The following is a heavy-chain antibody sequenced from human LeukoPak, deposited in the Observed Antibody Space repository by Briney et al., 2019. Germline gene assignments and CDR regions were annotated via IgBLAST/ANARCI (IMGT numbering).Heavy chain of an antibody. Sequence: SETLSLTCAVSGYSISSGYYWGWIRQPPGKGLEWIGSIYHSGSTYYNPSLKSRVTISVDTSKNQFSLKLSSVTAADTAVYYCGRVDGYCSSTSCLHYFDYWGQGTLVTVSS. CDR3: GRVDGYCSSTSCLHYFDY. D-gene: IGHD2-2*03. CDR1: GYSISSGYY. V-gene: IGHV4-38-2*01. CDR2: IYHSGST. J-gene: IGHJ4*02.